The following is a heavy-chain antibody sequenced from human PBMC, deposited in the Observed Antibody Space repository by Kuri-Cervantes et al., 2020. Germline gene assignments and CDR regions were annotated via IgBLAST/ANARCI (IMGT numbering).Heavy chain of an antibody. CDR3: ARSLRRDNREEY. J-gene: IGHJ4*02. V-gene: IGHV1-18*01. D-gene: IGHD2/OR15-2a*01. Sequence: ASVKVSCKASGYTFTSYGISWVRQAPGQGLEWMGWISAYNGNTNYAQKLKCRVTMTTVTSTSTAYMELRSLRSDDTAVYYCARSLRRDNREEYWGQGTLVTVSS. CDR2: ISAYNGNT. CDR1: GYTFTSYG.